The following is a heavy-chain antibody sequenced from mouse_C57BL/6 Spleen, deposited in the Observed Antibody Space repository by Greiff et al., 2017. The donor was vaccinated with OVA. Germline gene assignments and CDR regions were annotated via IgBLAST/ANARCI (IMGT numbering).Heavy chain of an antibody. CDR1: GYTFTSYW. J-gene: IGHJ4*01. D-gene: IGHD1-1*02. V-gene: IGHV1-61*01. CDR3: AKLWPPYAMDY. Sequence: QVQLKQPGAELVRPGSSVKLSCKASGYTFTSYWMDWVKQRPGQGLEWIGNIYPSDSETHYNQKFKDKATLTVDKSSSTAYMQLSSLTSEDSAVYYCAKLWPPYAMDYWGQGTSVTVSS. CDR2: IYPSDSET.